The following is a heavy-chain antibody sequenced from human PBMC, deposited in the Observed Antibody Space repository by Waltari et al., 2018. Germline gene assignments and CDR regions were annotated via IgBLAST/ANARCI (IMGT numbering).Heavy chain of an antibody. J-gene: IGHJ4*02. Sequence: EVQLVESGGNLVQPGGSLRLSCAASGFTLGSDGMRWVRQAPGKGLELVATIKQDGTDKYYVDSVKGRFTVSRDNAKKSLHLQMNSLRAEDTAVYYCARWSRSLWLGGQGTLVTVSS. CDR3: ARWSRSLWL. CDR2: IKQDGTDK. D-gene: IGHD3-10*01. CDR1: GFTLGSDG. V-gene: IGHV3-7*01.